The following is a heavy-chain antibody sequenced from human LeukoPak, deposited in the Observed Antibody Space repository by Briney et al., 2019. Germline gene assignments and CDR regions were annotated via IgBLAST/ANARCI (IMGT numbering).Heavy chain of an antibody. V-gene: IGHV4-30-4*01. D-gene: IGHD2-2*01. CDR3: ARGYCSSTSCLPNDAFDI. J-gene: IGHJ3*02. CDR2: IYYSGST. Sequence: SETLSLTCTVSGGSISSGDYYRSWIRQPPGKGLEWIGYIYYSGSTYYNPSLKSRVTISVDTSKNQFSLKLSSVTAADTAVYYCARGYCSSTSCLPNDAFDIWGQGTMVTVSS. CDR1: GGSISSGDYY.